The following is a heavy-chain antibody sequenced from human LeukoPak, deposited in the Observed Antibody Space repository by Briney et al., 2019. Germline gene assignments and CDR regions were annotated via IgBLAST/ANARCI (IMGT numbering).Heavy chain of an antibody. CDR1: GSISGYY. J-gene: IGHJ3*02. V-gene: IGHV4-4*09. Sequence: SETLSLTCTVLGSISGYYWSWIRQPPGKELEWIGSIYTSGSTNYNPSLESRVTISVGTSKNQFSLDLRSVTAADTAVYYCASQKCTSTSCLTKNAFDIWGQGTMVTVSS. CDR3: ASQKCTSTSCLTKNAFDI. CDR2: IYTSGST. D-gene: IGHD2-2*01.